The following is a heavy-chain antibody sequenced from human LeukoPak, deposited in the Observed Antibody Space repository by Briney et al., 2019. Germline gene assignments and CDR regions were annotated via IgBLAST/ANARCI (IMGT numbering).Heavy chain of an antibody. D-gene: IGHD3-22*01. Sequence: GASVKVSCKASGYTFTSYGVSWVRQAPGQGLEWMGWISAYNGNTNYAQKFQSRVTMTRDMSTSTVYMELSSLRSEDTAVYYCAREAYDSSGYYVDYWGQGTLVTVSS. CDR1: GYTFTSYG. V-gene: IGHV1-18*01. CDR3: AREAYDSSGYYVDY. CDR2: ISAYNGNT. J-gene: IGHJ4*02.